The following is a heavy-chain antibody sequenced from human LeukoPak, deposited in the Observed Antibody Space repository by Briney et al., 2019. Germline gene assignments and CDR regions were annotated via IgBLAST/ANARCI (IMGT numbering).Heavy chain of an antibody. Sequence: GTLRLSCAASGFTFSSYGMSWVRQAPGKGLEWVSAISGSGGSTYYADSVKGRFTISRDNSKNTLYLQMNSLRAEDTAVYYCARDAYYYDSSGSLYWGQGTLVTVSS. CDR2: ISGSGGST. V-gene: IGHV3-23*01. J-gene: IGHJ4*02. CDR3: ARDAYYYDSSGSLY. CDR1: GFTFSSYG. D-gene: IGHD3-22*01.